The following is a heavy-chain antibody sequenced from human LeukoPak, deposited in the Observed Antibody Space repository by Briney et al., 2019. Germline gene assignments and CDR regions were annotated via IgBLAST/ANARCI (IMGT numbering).Heavy chain of an antibody. CDR3: ARYGDYAFDY. CDR1: GGSISSGNSY. Sequence: SETLSLTCSVSGGSISSGNSYWSWLRQHPEKGLEWIGYIYYSGSSYYHPSLKSRVTILVDTSKNQFSLKLTSVTAADTAVYYCARYGDYAFDYWGQGTLVTVSS. J-gene: IGHJ4*02. CDR2: IYYSGSS. D-gene: IGHD4-17*01. V-gene: IGHV4-31*03.